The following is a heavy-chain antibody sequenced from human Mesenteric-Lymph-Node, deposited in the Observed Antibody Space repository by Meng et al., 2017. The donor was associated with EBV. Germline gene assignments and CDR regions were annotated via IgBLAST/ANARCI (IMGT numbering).Heavy chain of an antibody. CDR2: IVAVFGTT. CDR1: GGIFRSHA. CDR3: ARQGNYYGSGTHAHFDY. D-gene: IGHD3-10*01. J-gene: IGHJ4*02. V-gene: IGHV1-69*01. Sequence: QVQLVQLGGEVKKPGSSLKVSCKASGGIFRSHAISGVRQAPGQGLEWMGGIVAVFGTTHYAQKFQGRVTITADESTSTVYMELSSLRSEDTAVYYCARQGNYYGSGTHAHFDYWGQGALVTVSS.